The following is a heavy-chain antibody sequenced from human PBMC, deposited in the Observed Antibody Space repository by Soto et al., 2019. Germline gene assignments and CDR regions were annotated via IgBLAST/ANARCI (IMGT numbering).Heavy chain of an antibody. CDR2: ISYDGSNK. D-gene: IGHD2-15*01. Sequence: ESGGGVVQPGRSLRLSCAASVFTFSSYGMHWVRQAPGTGLEWVAVISYDGSNKYYADSVKGRFTISRDNSKNTLYLQMNSLRAEDTAVYYCAKAMQIVVVVAASGMVDYWGQGTLVTVSS. CDR3: AKAMQIVVVVAASGMVDY. V-gene: IGHV3-30*18. CDR1: VFTFSSYG. J-gene: IGHJ4*02.